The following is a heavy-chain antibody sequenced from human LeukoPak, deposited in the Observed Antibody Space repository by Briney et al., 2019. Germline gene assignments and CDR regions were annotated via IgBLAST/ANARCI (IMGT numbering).Heavy chain of an antibody. CDR2: IKEDGSET. D-gene: IGHD5-24*01. CDR1: GFIFKKYW. V-gene: IGHV3-7*01. J-gene: IGHJ4*02. Sequence: GGSLRLSCEASGFIFKKYWMNWVRQVQGKGLECLAKIKEDGSETYYADSVKGRFTISRDNPKNLLFLQINSLRVEDTAVYYCARETPRRGETRDGYRWGQGTVVTVSS. CDR3: ARETPRRGETRDGYR.